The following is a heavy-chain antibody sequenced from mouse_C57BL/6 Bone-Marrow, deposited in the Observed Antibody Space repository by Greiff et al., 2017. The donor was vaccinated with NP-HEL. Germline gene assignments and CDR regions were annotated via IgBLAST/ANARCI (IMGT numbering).Heavy chain of an antibody. V-gene: IGHV14-3*01. CDR1: GFNIKNTY. D-gene: IGHD1-1*01. CDR2: IDPANGNT. Sequence: VHVKQSVAELVRPGASVKLSCTASGFNIKNTYMHWVKQRPEQGLEWIGRIDPANGNTKYAPKFQGKATITADTSSNTAYLQLSSLTSEGTAIYYCASEKGYYGSPYYFDYWGQGTTLTVSS. CDR3: ASEKGYYGSPYYFDY. J-gene: IGHJ2*01.